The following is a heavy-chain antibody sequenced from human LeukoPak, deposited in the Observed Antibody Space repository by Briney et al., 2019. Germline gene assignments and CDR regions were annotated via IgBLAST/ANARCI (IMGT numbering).Heavy chain of an antibody. V-gene: IGHV1-46*01. D-gene: IGHD3-22*01. J-gene: IGHJ4*02. Sequence: GASVKVSCKASGYTFTSYYMHWVRQAPGQGLEWMGAINPSGGRTSYAQKFLGRVTMTRDTSTSTVYMELSSLRSEDAAVYYCARLRHDNSGPFDYWGQGTLVTVSS. CDR3: ARLRHDNSGPFDY. CDR2: INPSGGRT. CDR1: GYTFTSYY.